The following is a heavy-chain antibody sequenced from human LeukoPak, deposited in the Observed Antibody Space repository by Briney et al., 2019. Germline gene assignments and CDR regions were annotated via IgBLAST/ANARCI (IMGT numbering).Heavy chain of an antibody. CDR3: ARDSDYGEGNHNFDY. D-gene: IGHD4-17*01. CDR2: MYYSGST. J-gene: IGHJ4*02. Sequence: SETLSLTCTVSGGSISSYYWSWIRQPPGKGLEWIGYMYYSGSTNYNPSLKSRVTISVDTSKNQFSLKLSSVTAADTAVYYCARDSDYGEGNHNFDYWGQGTLVTVSS. V-gene: IGHV4-59*01. CDR1: GGSISSYY.